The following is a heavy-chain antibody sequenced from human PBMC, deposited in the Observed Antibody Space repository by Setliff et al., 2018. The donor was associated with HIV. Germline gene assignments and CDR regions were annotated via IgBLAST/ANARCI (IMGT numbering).Heavy chain of an antibody. CDR2: IKSKTDGGTT. CDR1: GFTFKNAW. D-gene: IGHD3-10*01. J-gene: IGHJ4*02. Sequence: GGSLRLSCAASGFTFKNAWMNWVRQAPGKGLEWIGRIKSKTDGGTTDYAAPVKGRFTISRDDSKSTLYLQLTTLRTEATGFYFCTREIRDGYPRSSNWGQGTLVTVSS. CDR3: TREIRDGYPRSSN. V-gene: IGHV3-15*01.